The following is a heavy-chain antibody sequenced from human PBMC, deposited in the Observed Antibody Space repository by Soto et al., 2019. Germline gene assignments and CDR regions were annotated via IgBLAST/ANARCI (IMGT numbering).Heavy chain of an antibody. Sequence: GGSLRLSCAASGFMFSRYWMAWVRQAPGKGLEWVANIKQDGSEKYYVDSVKGRFTISRDNAKNSLNLQMNSLRAEDTAVYYCVRDVGLHLGELSFSDYWGQGTLVTVSS. V-gene: IGHV3-7*01. CDR3: VRDVGLHLGELSFSDY. J-gene: IGHJ4*02. D-gene: IGHD3-16*02. CDR2: IKQDGSEK. CDR1: GFMFSRYW.